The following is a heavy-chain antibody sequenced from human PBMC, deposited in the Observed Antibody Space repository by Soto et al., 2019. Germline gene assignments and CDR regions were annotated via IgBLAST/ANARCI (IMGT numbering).Heavy chain of an antibody. Sequence: PGESLKISCKGSGYSFTSYWISWVRQMPGKGLEWMGRIDPSDSYTNYSPSFQGHVTISADKSISTAYLQWSSLKASDTAMYYCAGLRLRPKGGGGYYYYGMDVWGQGTTVTVSS. V-gene: IGHV5-10-1*01. J-gene: IGHJ6*02. CDR2: IDPSDSYT. CDR1: GYSFTSYW. CDR3: AGLRLRPKGGGGYYYYGMDV. D-gene: IGHD3-10*01.